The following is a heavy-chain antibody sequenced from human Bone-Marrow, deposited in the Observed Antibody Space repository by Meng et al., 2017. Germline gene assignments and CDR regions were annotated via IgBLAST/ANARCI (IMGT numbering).Heavy chain of an antibody. CDR2: INPKSGDT. V-gene: IGHV1-2*06. D-gene: IGHD6-13*01. CDR3: ARDEDISAAGKLFGDY. J-gene: IGHJ4*02. Sequence: QVQEVQLGAEVKKPGAAVEGSCNASRYSLPDYWRHGVRRAPGQGLEWMGRINPKSGDTHYAQRFQGRVTMTGDTSISTAYMELSGLRSDDTAMYYCARDEDISAAGKLFGDYWGQGTLVTVSS. CDR1: RYSLPDYW.